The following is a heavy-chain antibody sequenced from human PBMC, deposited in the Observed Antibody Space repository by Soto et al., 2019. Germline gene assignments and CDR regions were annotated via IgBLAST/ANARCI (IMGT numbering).Heavy chain of an antibody. D-gene: IGHD2-2*01. CDR3: TSGYAPH. Sequence: EVQLVESGGGLVQPGGSLRLSCVASGFSFSRSWMHWVRQAPGKGLMWVSRINTDGSNRTYADSVKGRFSISRDNAKNTLYLQLNSLRAEDTAVYNCTSGYAPHWGQGTLVTVSS. CDR2: INTDGSNR. J-gene: IGHJ4*02. V-gene: IGHV3-74*01. CDR1: GFSFSRSW.